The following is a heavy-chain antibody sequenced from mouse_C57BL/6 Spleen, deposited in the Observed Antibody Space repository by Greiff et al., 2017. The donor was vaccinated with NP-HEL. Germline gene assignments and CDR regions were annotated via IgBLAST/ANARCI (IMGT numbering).Heavy chain of an antibody. J-gene: IGHJ4*01. V-gene: IGHV1-52*01. CDR1: GYTFTSYW. CDR2: IDPSDSET. Sequence: QVHVKQPGAELVRPGSSVKLSCKASGYTFTSYWMHWVKQRPIQGLEWIGNIDPSDSETHYNQKFKDKATLTVDKSSSTAYMQLSSLTSEDSAVYYCARFIAHYYAMDYWGQGTSVTVSS. CDR3: ARFIAHYYAMDY. D-gene: IGHD1-1*01.